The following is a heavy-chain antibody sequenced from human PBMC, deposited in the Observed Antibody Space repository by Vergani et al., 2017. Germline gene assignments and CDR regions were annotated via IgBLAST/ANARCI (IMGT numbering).Heavy chain of an antibody. D-gene: IGHD2-2*01. Sequence: QIQLVQSAAEVKKPGAALNVSCKASGYTFRNKDISWLRQAPGQGLEWMGSISPHTSRTNTAQQFQDRVIMTTDTSTSTAYLSLGTLTSDDTAVYFCARNFLGRDIEVVPTAPFWLFDLWGRGTRVTVSS. CDR1: GYTFRNKD. CDR3: ARNFLGRDIEVVPTAPFWLFDL. CDR2: ISPHTSRT. J-gene: IGHJ2*01. V-gene: IGHV1-18*01.